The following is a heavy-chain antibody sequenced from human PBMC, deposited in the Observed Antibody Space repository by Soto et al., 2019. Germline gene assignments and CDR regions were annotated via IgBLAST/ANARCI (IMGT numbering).Heavy chain of an antibody. D-gene: IGHD1-7*01. J-gene: IGHJ6*02. V-gene: IGHV1-3*01. CDR3: ASNHLETTPSGMDV. CDR2: INAGNGNT. Sequence: ASVKVSCKASGYTFTSYAMHWGRQAPGQRLEGMGWINAGNGNTKYSQKFQGRVTITRDTSASTAYMELSSLRSEDTAGYYCASNHLETTPSGMDVCDQGTAVTLS. CDR1: GYTFTSYA.